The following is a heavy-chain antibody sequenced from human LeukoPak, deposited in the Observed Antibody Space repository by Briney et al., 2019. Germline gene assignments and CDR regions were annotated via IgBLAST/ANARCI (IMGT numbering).Heavy chain of an antibody. Sequence: ASVKVSCKASGYPFTSSSLSWVRQAPGRGLEWMGWINPYIDDKHSAPKLQGRVTMTTDTSTSTAYMELRSLRSDDTAVYYCARAPSPATVRFDPWGQGTLVTVSS. CDR2: INPYIDDK. V-gene: IGHV1-18*01. CDR1: GYPFTSSS. J-gene: IGHJ5*02. D-gene: IGHD4-17*01. CDR3: ARAPSPATVRFDP.